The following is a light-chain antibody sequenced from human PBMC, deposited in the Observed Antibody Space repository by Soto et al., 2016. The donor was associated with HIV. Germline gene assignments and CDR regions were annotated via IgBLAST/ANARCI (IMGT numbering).Light chain of an antibody. Sequence: DIQMTQSPSSLSASVGDTVIITCRASQSVSVWLAWYQQKPGKAPNLLIFKTSTLEIGVPSRFSGSGSGTDLTLTLSSVQPDDVGTYYCQQYNSVPWTFGQGTKLEMK. CDR2: KTS. V-gene: IGKV1-5*03. CDR3: QQYNSVPWT. CDR1: QSVSVW. J-gene: IGKJ1*01.